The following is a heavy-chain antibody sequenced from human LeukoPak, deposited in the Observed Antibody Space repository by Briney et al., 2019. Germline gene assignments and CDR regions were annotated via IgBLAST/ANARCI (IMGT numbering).Heavy chain of an antibody. CDR3: VRPITGYGSGTYYPKYFDY. CDR1: GYSFTSHW. CDR2: IYPGDSDT. Sequence: GESLKISRKGSGYSFTSHWIGWVRQMPGKGLERMGIIYPGDSDTRYSPSFQGQVTISADKSISTAYLEWSSLKASDTAMYYCVRPITGYGSGTYYPKYFDYWGQGTLVTVSS. D-gene: IGHD3-10*01. J-gene: IGHJ4*02. V-gene: IGHV5-51*01.